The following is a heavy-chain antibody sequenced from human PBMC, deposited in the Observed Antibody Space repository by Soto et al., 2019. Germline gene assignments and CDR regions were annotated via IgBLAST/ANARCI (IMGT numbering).Heavy chain of an antibody. CDR1: EGTFNSYA. CDR3: ASGASRWYPYFFDS. Sequence: QAQVVQSGAEVRKPGSSVKLSCKASEGTFNSYAIAWVRQAPGQGLEWMGGIIPYYNTLNYAQKFQDRVTITADDSTTTVYMELSSLRSDATAVYFCASGASRWYPYFFDSWAQGTLVTVSS. J-gene: IGHJ4*02. V-gene: IGHV1-69*01. CDR2: IIPYYNTL. D-gene: IGHD6-13*01.